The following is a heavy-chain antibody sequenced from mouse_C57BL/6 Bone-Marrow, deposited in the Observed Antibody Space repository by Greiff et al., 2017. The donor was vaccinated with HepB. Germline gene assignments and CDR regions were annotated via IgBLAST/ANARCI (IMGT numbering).Heavy chain of an antibody. CDR3: ARSGLIYYYGSSYYFDY. CDR1: GYTFTDYY. CDR2: IYPGSGNP. Sequence: QVQLQQSGAELVRPGASVKLSCKASGYTFTDYYINWVKQRPGQGLEWIARIYPGSGNPYYNEKFKGKATLTAEKSSSTAYMQLSSLTSEDSAVYFCARSGLIYYYGSSYYFDYWGQGTTLTVSS. D-gene: IGHD1-1*01. J-gene: IGHJ2*01. V-gene: IGHV1-76*01.